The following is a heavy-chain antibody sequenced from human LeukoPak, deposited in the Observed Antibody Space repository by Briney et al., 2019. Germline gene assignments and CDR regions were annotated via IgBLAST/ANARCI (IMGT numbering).Heavy chain of an antibody. CDR1: GYTFSSYD. CDR2: RNPNSGNT. D-gene: IGHD5-24*01. CDR3: AREVEMATQEGGYYFDY. V-gene: IGHV1-8*01. J-gene: IGHJ4*02. Sequence: ASVKVSCKASGYTFSSYDINWVRQVTGQGLEWMGWRNPNSGNTGYAQKFQGRVAMTTNTSISTAYMELRSLRSDDTAVYYCAREVEMATQEGGYYFDYWGQGTLVTVSS.